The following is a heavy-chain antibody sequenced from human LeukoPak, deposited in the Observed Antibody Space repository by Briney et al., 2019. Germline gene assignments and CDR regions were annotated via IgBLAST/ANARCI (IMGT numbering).Heavy chain of an antibody. J-gene: IGHJ4*02. D-gene: IGHD6-19*01. V-gene: IGHV3-23*01. Sequence: VASLRLSCAASGFTFSSYAMSWVRQAPGKGLQWVSAISGSGGSTYYAESVKGRFTISRDNSKNTLYLQMNSLRAEDTAVYYCAKDGYSSGWFEIFDYWGQGTLVTVSS. CDR3: AKDGYSSGWFEIFDY. CDR2: ISGSGGST. CDR1: GFTFSSYA.